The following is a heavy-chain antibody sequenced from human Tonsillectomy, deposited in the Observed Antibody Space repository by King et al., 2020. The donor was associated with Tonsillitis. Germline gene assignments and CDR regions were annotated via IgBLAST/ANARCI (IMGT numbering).Heavy chain of an antibody. CDR1: GFTLGTYW. CDR2: IKQDGSET. Sequence: VQLVESGGNLVQPGGSLRLSCAASGFTLGTYWMSWVRQAPGRGLEWVANIKQDGSETYYVDSVKGRFTISRDNAKNSLYLQMNSLRAEDTAVYYCAREMFRGGVIGFDYWGQGTLVTVSS. CDR3: AREMFRGGVIGFDY. J-gene: IGHJ4*02. V-gene: IGHV3-7*01. D-gene: IGHD3-16*02.